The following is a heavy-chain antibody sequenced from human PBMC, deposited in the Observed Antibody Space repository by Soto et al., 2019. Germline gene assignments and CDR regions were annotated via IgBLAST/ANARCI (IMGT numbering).Heavy chain of an antibody. D-gene: IGHD4-17*01. CDR3: ARARMTTVTDFDY. CDR1: GGSINSNHW. Sequence: TLFLTCAVSGGSINSNHWWSWVRQPPGKGLEWIGYIYYSGSTNYNPSLKSRVTISTDTSKNQISLKLSSVTAADTAVYYCARARMTTVTDFDYWGQGTLVTVSS. V-gene: IGHV4-4*02. J-gene: IGHJ4*02. CDR2: IYYSGST.